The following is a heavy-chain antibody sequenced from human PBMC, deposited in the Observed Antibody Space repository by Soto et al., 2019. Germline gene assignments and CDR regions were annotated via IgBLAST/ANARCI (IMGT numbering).Heavy chain of an antibody. Sequence: PSETLSLTGAVYGGSFSGYYWSWIRQPPWKGLEWIGEINHSGSTNYNPSLKSRVTISVDTSKNQFSLKLSSVTAADTAVYYCARGYTKPAAIPGLYYYGMDVWGHGTTVTV. CDR3: ARGYTKPAAIPGLYYYGMDV. CDR2: INHSGST. D-gene: IGHD2-2*02. J-gene: IGHJ6*02. CDR1: GGSFSGYY. V-gene: IGHV4-34*01.